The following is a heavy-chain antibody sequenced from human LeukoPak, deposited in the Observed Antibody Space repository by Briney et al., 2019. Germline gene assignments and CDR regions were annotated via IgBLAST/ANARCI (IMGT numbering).Heavy chain of an antibody. Sequence: GRSLRLSCAASGFTFSSYAMHWVRQAPGKGLEWVAVISYDGSNKYYADSVKGRFTISRDNSKNTLYLQMNSLRAEDTAVYYCARDGDVSSGLTGWFDPWGQGTLVTVSS. D-gene: IGHD3-22*01. CDR3: ARDGDVSSGLTGWFDP. CDR1: GFTFSSYA. CDR2: ISYDGSNK. V-gene: IGHV3-30-3*01. J-gene: IGHJ5*02.